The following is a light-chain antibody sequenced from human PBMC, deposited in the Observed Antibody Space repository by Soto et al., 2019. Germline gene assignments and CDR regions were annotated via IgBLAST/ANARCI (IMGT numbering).Light chain of an antibody. CDR2: GAS. J-gene: IGKJ1*01. CDR3: QKYNNWPPET. Sequence: ELVMTQSPGTLSLSPGERATLSCRASQSFTNSYVAWFQQKPGQAPRLLIYGASNRATGIPARFSGSGSGTEFTLTISSLQSEDFAVYYCQKYNNWPPETFGQGTKVDIK. V-gene: IGKV3D-15*01. CDR1: QSFTNS.